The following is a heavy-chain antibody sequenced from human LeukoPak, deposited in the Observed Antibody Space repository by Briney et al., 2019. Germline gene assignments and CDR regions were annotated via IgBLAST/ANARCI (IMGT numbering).Heavy chain of an antibody. D-gene: IGHD7-27*01. CDR3: ARDLNWETY. V-gene: IGHV3-7*01. Sequence: PGGSLRLSCAASGFTFSTYWTTWVRQAPGKGLEWVANIKPDGSQIYYVDSVKGRFTISRDNAKNSLYLQMNSLRAEDTAVYYCARDLNWETYWGQGTLVTVSS. J-gene: IGHJ4*02. CDR1: GFTFSTYW. CDR2: IKPDGSQI.